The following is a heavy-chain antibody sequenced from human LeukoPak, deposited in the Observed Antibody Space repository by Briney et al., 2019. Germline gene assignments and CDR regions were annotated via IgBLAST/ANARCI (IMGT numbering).Heavy chain of an antibody. CDR2: IIPIFGTA. V-gene: IGHV1-69*05. Sequence: SVKVSCKASGGTFSSYAITWVRQAPGHGLEWMGRIIPIFGTANYAQKFQGGVTITTDESTSTAYMELSTLRSDDTAVYYCARERPPGDSSSWFLEGYFDIWGQGTLVTVSS. D-gene: IGHD6-13*01. CDR1: GGTFSSYA. J-gene: IGHJ4*02. CDR3: ARERPPGDSSSWFLEGYFDI.